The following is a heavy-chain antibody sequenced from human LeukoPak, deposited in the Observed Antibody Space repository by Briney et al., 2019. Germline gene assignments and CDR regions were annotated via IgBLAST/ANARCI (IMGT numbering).Heavy chain of an antibody. CDR2: INAGNGNT. CDR3: ARVGYCSGGSCYGLDY. V-gene: IGHV1-3*01. D-gene: IGHD2-15*01. CDR1: GYTFTSYD. J-gene: IGHJ4*02. Sequence: ASVKVSCKASGYTFTSYDINWVRQAPGQRLEWMGWINAGNGNTKYSQEFQGRVTITRDTSASTAYMELSSLRSEDTAVYYCARVGYCSGGSCYGLDYWGQGTLVTVSS.